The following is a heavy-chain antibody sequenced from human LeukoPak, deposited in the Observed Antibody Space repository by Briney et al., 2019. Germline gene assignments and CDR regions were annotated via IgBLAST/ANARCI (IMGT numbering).Heavy chain of an antibody. CDR3: AKDISSGNVPYYYYCMDV. CDR2: ISWNSGSI. Sequence: GGSLRLSCAASGFTFDDYAMHWVRQAPGKGLEWVSGISWNSGSIGYADSVKGRFTISRDNAKNSLYLQMNSLRAEDTALYYCAKDISSGNVPYYYYCMDVWGQGTTVTVSS. CDR1: GFTFDDYA. J-gene: IGHJ6*02. D-gene: IGHD3-10*01. V-gene: IGHV3-9*01.